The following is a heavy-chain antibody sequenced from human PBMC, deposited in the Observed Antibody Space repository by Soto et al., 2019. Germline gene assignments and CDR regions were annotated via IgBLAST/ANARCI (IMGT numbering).Heavy chain of an antibody. Sequence: GGSLRLSCAASGFTFSGYPMSWVRQAPGKGLEWVSAISGSGGTTFYADSVQGRFTISRDNSKNTLYLQMNSLRAEDTAIYYCAKDHCSRTSCYTWNDYWGQGTLVTVSS. CDR1: GFTFSGYP. CDR3: AKDHCSRTSCYTWNDY. D-gene: IGHD2-2*02. V-gene: IGHV3-23*01. CDR2: ISGSGGTT. J-gene: IGHJ4*02.